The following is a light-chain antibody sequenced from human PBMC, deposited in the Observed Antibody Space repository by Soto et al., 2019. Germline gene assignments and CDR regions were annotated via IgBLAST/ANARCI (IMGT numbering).Light chain of an antibody. CDR3: QSYDNRPTDGI. V-gene: IGLV1-40*01. CDR2: DSR. CDR1: SSNIGAGYA. Sequence: QPVLTQPPSVSGAPGQRVTISCTGTSSNIGAGYAVHWYRQLPGTAPKLLIYDSRNRPSGVPDRFYGSKSGTAASLAITGLQAEDEADYYCQSYDNRPTDGILGVGTKRTVL. J-gene: IGLJ2*01.